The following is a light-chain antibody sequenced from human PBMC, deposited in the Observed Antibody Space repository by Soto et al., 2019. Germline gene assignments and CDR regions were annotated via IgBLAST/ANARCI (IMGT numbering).Light chain of an antibody. CDR3: QHLRTFPFS. CDR1: QDISTS. Sequence: DIQLTQSPSFLSASVGDRVTVSCRASQDISTSLAWFQQKAGKVPQLLVYPASTLQDGVPSRFSGSGSGTYFTLTISNLQAEDFATYYCQHLRTFPFSFGQGTKLDI. V-gene: IGKV1-9*01. CDR2: PAS. J-gene: IGKJ2*03.